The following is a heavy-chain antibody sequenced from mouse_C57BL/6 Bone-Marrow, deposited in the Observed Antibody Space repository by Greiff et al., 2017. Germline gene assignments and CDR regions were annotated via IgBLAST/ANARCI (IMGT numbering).Heavy chain of an antibody. D-gene: IGHD1-1*01. CDR1: GYTFTDYN. Sequence: VQLQQSGPELVKPGASVKMSCKASGYTFTDYNMHWVKQSHGKSLEWIGYINPNNGGTSYNQKFKGKATLTVNKSSSPAYMELRSLTSEDSAVYYCARPLITTVVATDYWGQGTTRTVSS. CDR2: INPNNGGT. J-gene: IGHJ2*01. V-gene: IGHV1-22*01. CDR3: ARPLITTVVATDY.